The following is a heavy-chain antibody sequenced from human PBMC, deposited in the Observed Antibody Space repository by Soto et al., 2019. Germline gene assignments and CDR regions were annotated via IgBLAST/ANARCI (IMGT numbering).Heavy chain of an antibody. CDR2: INPNSGET. V-gene: IGHV1-2*02. D-gene: IGHD3-3*01. CDR1: GYSLSGHY. J-gene: IGHJ6*02. CDR3: ARYCPFLEWYCYGIDV. Sequence: SGNVSCEATGYSLSGHYIHWVRQAPGQGLEWMGWINPNSGETDYAQKFLGRVTMTSDTSISTAFMALSSLRSDDTAVYYCARYCPFLEWYCYGIDVWGQVTTVIVT.